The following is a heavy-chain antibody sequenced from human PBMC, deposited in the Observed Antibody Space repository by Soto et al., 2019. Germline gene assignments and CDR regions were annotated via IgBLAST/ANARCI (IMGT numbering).Heavy chain of an antibody. CDR3: ARDGAAAGTFTRSPRTNAIYWYFDL. CDR1: GGSISSSSYY. Sequence: QLQLQESGPGLVKPSETLSLTCTVSGGSISSSSYYWGWIRQPPGKGLEWIGRIYTSGSTNYNPSLKSRVTMSVDTSKNQFSLKLSSVTAADTAVYYCARDGAAAGTFTRSPRTNAIYWYFDLWGRGTLVTVSS. J-gene: IGHJ2*01. V-gene: IGHV4-39*07. CDR2: IYTSGST. D-gene: IGHD6-13*01.